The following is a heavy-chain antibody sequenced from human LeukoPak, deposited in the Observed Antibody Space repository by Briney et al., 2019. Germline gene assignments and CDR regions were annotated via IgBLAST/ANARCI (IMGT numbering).Heavy chain of an antibody. CDR2: VHLDGRT. Sequence: SGTLSLICGASGGSISSTNWWTWVRQPPGKGLEWIGEVHLDGRTNYNPSLESRLTMSVDLSENHISLKLTSVTAADTAVYYCAREGGFYRPLDYSGQGTLVTVSS. CDR1: GGSISSTNW. D-gene: IGHD3-3*01. J-gene: IGHJ4*02. V-gene: IGHV4-4*02. CDR3: AREGGFYRPLDY.